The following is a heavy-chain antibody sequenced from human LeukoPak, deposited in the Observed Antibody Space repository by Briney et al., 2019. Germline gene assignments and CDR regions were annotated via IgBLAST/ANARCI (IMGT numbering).Heavy chain of an antibody. Sequence: PGGSLRLSCTASGFTFDDYAMHWVRQAPGKGLEWVSRINWNGNRIVYADSVKGRFTISRDNAKNSLYLQINSLRVEDTALYYCAKDIGDTVATPRYGMDVWGQGTTVTVSS. CDR3: AKDIGDTVATPRYGMDV. CDR1: GFTFDDYA. CDR2: INWNGNRI. V-gene: IGHV3-9*01. J-gene: IGHJ6*02. D-gene: IGHD5-12*01.